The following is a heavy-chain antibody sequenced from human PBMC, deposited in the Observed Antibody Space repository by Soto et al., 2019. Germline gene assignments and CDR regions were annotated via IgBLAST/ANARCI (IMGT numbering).Heavy chain of an antibody. Sequence: SETLSLTCAVYGGSFSGYYLSWIRQPPGKGLEWIGEINHSGSTNYNPSLKSRVTISVDTSKNQFSLKLSSVTAADTAVYYCYGVYYYYYMDVWGKGTTVTVSS. CDR2: INHSGST. V-gene: IGHV4-34*01. CDR1: GGSFSGYY. CDR3: YGVYYYYYMDV. J-gene: IGHJ6*03. D-gene: IGHD3-10*01.